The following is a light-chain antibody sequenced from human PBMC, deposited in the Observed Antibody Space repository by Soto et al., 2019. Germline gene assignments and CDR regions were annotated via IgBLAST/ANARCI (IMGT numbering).Light chain of an antibody. CDR2: EVT. V-gene: IGLV2-14*01. Sequence: QSALTQPASVSGSPGQSITISCTGTGSDIGNYNWVSWYQQHPGKAPKLLIYEVTSRPSGVSNRFSGPKSGNAASLTISGLQAEDEAHYYCSSYAAYSTLWVFGGGTKVTVL. J-gene: IGLJ3*02. CDR1: GSDIGNYNW. CDR3: SSYAAYSTLWV.